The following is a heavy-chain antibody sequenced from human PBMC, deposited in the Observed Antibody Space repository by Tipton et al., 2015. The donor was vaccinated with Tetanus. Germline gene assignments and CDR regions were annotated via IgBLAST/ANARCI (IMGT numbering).Heavy chain of an antibody. CDR2: IYPVDSDT. CDR1: GYIFNNYW. V-gene: IGHV5-51*01. Sequence: QLVQSGGEVKKPGESLKISCKGSGYIFNNYWIGWVRQKPGKGLEWMGIIYPVDSDTRYSPSFQGQVTISVDKSIYTAYLQWSSLKASDTSMFFFARADCTDGVCNFAFWGQGALVTAAS. CDR3: ARADCTDGVCNFAF. D-gene: IGHD2-8*01. J-gene: IGHJ4*02.